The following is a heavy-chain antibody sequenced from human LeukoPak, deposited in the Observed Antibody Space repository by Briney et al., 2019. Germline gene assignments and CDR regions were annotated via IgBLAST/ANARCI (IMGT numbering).Heavy chain of an antibody. J-gene: IGHJ6*02. CDR3: ARFLGGTTFLYYYYYGMDV. CDR1: GYTFTGYH. CDR2: MNPNSGNT. Sequence: ASVKVSCKASGYTFTGYHMHWVRQAPGQGLEWMGWMNPNSGNTGYAQKFQGRVTMTRNTSISTAYMELSSLRSEDTAVYYCARFLGGTTFLYYYYYGMDVWGQGTTVTVSS. D-gene: IGHD3-16*01. V-gene: IGHV1-8*02.